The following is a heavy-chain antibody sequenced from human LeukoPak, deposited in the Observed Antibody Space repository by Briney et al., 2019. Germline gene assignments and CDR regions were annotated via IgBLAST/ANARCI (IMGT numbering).Heavy chain of an antibody. J-gene: IGHJ5*02. Sequence: GGSLRLSCAASGFTFSSYAMSWVRQAPGKGLEWVSAISGSGGSTYYADSVKGRFTISRDDSKNTLYLQMNSLRAEDTAVYYCARGGYCTNGVCYRTLRYNWFDPWGQGTLVTVSS. D-gene: IGHD2-8*01. CDR2: ISGSGGST. V-gene: IGHV3-23*01. CDR3: ARGGYCTNGVCYRTLRYNWFDP. CDR1: GFTFSSYA.